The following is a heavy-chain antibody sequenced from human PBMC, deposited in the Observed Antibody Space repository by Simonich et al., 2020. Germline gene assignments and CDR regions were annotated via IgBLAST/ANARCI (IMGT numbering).Heavy chain of an antibody. V-gene: IGHV3-23*01. J-gene: IGHJ3*02. D-gene: IGHD2-2*01. CDR3: AKEESYSSTSCYDAFDI. CDR2: ISGSGGST. CDR1: GFTFSSYA. Sequence: EVQLLESGGGLVQPGGSLRLSCAASGFTFSSYAMSWVRQAPGKGLGWVSAISGSGGSTYYADSVKGRFTISRDNSKNTLYLKMNSLRAEDTAVYYCAKEESYSSTSCYDAFDIWGQGTMVTVSS.